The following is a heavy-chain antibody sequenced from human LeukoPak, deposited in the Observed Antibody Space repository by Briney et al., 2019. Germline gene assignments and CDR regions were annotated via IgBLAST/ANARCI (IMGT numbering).Heavy chain of an antibody. Sequence: SQTLSLTCAISGDSVSSNSAAWNWIRQSPSRGLEWLGRTYYRSKWYNDYAVSVKSRITINPDTSKNQFSLKLSSVTAADTAVYYCARESCSSTSCYNNWFDPWGQGTLVTVSS. CDR1: GDSVSSNSAA. J-gene: IGHJ5*02. D-gene: IGHD2-2*01. CDR3: ARESCSSTSCYNNWFDP. CDR2: TYYRSKWYN. V-gene: IGHV6-1*01.